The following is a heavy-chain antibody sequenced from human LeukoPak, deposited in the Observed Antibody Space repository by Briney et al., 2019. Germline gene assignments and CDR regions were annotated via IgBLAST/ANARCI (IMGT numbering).Heavy chain of an antibody. CDR2: IYTSGST. D-gene: IGHD3-22*01. CDR1: GNSISSGDNY. CDR3: ARASYSYDINGWVPFDY. V-gene: IGHV4-61*02. Sequence: SQTLSLTCTVSGNSISSGDNYWSWIRQPAGRGLEWIGRIYTSGSTNYNPSLKSRVTISGDTSKNQFSLRLSSVTAADTAVYYCARASYSYDINGWVPFDYWGQGTLVTVSS. J-gene: IGHJ4*02.